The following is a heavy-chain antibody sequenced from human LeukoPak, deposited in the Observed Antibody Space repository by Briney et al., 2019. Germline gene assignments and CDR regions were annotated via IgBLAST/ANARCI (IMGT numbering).Heavy chain of an antibody. CDR2: ISGSGGST. Sequence: GGSLRLSCAASGFTFSSYAMSWVRQAPGKGLEWVSAISGSGGSTYYADSVKGRFTISRDNSKNTLYLQMNSLRAEDTAVYYCAKDWMYYYDSSGYYPPDAFDIWGQGTMVTVSS. CDR1: GFTFSSYA. V-gene: IGHV3-23*01. D-gene: IGHD3-22*01. J-gene: IGHJ3*02. CDR3: AKDWMYYYDSSGYYPPDAFDI.